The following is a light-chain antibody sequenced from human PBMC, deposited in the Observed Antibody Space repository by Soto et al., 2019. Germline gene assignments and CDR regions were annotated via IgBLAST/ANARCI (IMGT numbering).Light chain of an antibody. Sequence: QSALTQPASVSGSPGQSITISCTGTSSDVGAYNYVSWYHHHPGKAPKLMIYDVSNRPSGVSNRFSGSKSGNTASLTISGLQAEDEADYYCNSFTTSSTLVFGGGTKLTVL. V-gene: IGLV2-14*03. CDR3: NSFTTSSTLV. CDR2: DVS. CDR1: SSDVGAYNY. J-gene: IGLJ2*01.